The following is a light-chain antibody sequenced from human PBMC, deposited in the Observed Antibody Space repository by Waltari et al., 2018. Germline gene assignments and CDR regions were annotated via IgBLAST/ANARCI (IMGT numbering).Light chain of an antibody. CDR1: QNVINN. J-gene: IGKJ4*01. CDR2: NAS. V-gene: IGKV3-15*01. CDR3: QQYNYWPT. Sequence: EIVMTQSPATLSVSPGERATLSCRASQNVINNLAWYQQKPGQAPSLLIYNASTRATGIPARFSGSGSGTEFTLTVSSLQSEDFAVYFCQQYNYWPTFGGGTKVEI.